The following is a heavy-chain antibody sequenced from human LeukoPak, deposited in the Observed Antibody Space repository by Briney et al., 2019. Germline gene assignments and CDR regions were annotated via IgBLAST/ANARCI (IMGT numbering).Heavy chain of an antibody. V-gene: IGHV4-61*02. CDR1: GGSISSGSYY. CDR2: IYTSGST. CDR3: ARNPGFGEFGPQPTGLDY. D-gene: IGHD3-10*01. Sequence: PSETLSLTCTVSGGSISSGSYYWSWIRQPAGKGLEWIGRIYTSGSTNYNPSLKSRVTISVDTSKNQFSLKLSSVTAADTAVYYCARNPGFGEFGPQPTGLDYWGQGTLVTVSS. J-gene: IGHJ4*02.